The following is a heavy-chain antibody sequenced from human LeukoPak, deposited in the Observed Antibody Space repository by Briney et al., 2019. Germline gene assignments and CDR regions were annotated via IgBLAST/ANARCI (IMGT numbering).Heavy chain of an antibody. J-gene: IGHJ5*02. CDR2: INWNGGST. V-gene: IGHV3-20*04. D-gene: IGHD6-19*01. CDR1: GFTFDDYG. Sequence: GGSLRLSCAASGFTFDDYGMSWVRQAPGKGLEWVSGINWNGGSTGYADSVKGRFTISRDNAKNSLYLQMNSLRAEDTAVYYCAREGGYSSGWPEYNWFDPWGQGTLVTVSS. CDR3: AREGGYSSGWPEYNWFDP.